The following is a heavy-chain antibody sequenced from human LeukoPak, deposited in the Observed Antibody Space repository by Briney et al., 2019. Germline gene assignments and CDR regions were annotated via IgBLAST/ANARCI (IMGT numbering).Heavy chain of an antibody. CDR2: ITGNGATT. Sequence: GGSLRLSCAASGFSFSNYGMNWVRQAPGKGLEWVSGITGNGATTYYADSVKGRFTISRDNAKNSLYLQMNSLRAEDTAVYYCARDREMATIDYWGQGTLVTVSS. CDR1: GFSFSNYG. CDR3: ARDREMATIDY. D-gene: IGHD5-24*01. J-gene: IGHJ4*02. V-gene: IGHV3-23*01.